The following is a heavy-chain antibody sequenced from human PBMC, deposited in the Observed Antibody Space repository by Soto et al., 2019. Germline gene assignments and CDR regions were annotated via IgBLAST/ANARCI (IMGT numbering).Heavy chain of an antibody. J-gene: IGHJ4*02. V-gene: IGHV4-59*01. CDR3: ARAGWLQLRYFDY. D-gene: IGHD5-12*01. CDR1: GGSISSYY. Sequence: QVQLQESGPGLVKPSETLSLTCTVSGGSISSYYCSWIRQPPGKGLEWIGYIYYSGSTNYNPSLKSRVTISVDTSKNQFSLKLSSVTAADTAVYYCARAGWLQLRYFDYWGQGTLVTVSS. CDR2: IYYSGST.